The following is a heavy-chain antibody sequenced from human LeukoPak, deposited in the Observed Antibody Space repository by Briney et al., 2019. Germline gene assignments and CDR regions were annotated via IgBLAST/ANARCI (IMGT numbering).Heavy chain of an antibody. CDR3: ARGRKPIDY. CDR2: IYYSGST. V-gene: IGHV4-59*12. Sequence: SETLSLTCTVSGGSISSYYWSWIRQPPGKGLEWIGYIYYSGSTNYNPSLKSRVTISVDTSKNQFSLKLSSVTAADTAVYYCARGRKPIDYWGQGTLVTVSS. J-gene: IGHJ4*02. CDR1: GGSISSYY.